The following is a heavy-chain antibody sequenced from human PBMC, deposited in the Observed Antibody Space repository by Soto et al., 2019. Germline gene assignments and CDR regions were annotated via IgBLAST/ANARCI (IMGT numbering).Heavy chain of an antibody. V-gene: IGHV3-48*01. CDR2: IGIGSSTK. D-gene: IGHD3-22*01. CDR3: ARDQLYYNDISGRPLNAFDV. J-gene: IGHJ3*01. Sequence: PGGSLRLSGAASGFTFRNYGMNWVRQAPGKGLEWVSYIGIGSSTKYYADSVKGRFTISRDNAKNSLYLQMNSLRAEDTAVYYCARDQLYYNDISGRPLNAFDVWGQGTMVTVSS. CDR1: GFTFRNYG.